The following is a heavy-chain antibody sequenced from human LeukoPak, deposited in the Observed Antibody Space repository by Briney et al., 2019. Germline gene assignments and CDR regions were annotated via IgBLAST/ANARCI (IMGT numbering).Heavy chain of an antibody. J-gene: IGHJ4*02. CDR3: ARDPQQDSSSWYFDY. Sequence: GGSLRLSCAASGFTFSSYAMSWVRQAPGKGLEWVAVIWYGGSNKYYADSVKGRFTISRDNSKNTLYLQMNSLRAEDTAVYYCARDPQQDSSSWYFDYWGQGTLVTVSS. V-gene: IGHV3-33*08. D-gene: IGHD6-13*01. CDR2: IWYGGSNK. CDR1: GFTFSSYA.